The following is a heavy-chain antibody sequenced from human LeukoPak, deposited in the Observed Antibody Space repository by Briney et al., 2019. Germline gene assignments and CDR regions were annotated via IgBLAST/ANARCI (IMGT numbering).Heavy chain of an antibody. CDR1: GGTFSSYA. J-gene: IGHJ5*02. Sequence: SVKVSCKASGGTFSSYAISWVRQAPGQGLELMGGIIPIFGTANYAQKFQGRVTITADESTSTAYMELSSLRSEDTAVYYCAREPHYDFWSGSSSWFDPWGQGTLVTVSS. CDR3: AREPHYDFWSGSSSWFDP. D-gene: IGHD3-3*01. V-gene: IGHV1-69*13. CDR2: IIPIFGTA.